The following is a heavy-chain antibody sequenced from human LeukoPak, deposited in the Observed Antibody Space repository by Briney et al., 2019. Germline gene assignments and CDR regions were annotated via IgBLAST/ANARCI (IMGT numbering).Heavy chain of an antibody. J-gene: IGHJ2*01. CDR2: IHYRGST. CDR3: ASSNLFHPSWYFGL. Sequence: SETLSLTCTVSGGSISTYYWTWIRQPPGKGLEWVGCIHYRGSTNYNPSLKSRVTMSVDTSKNQFSLKLSSVTAADTAVYYCASSNLFHPSWYFGLWGRGTLVTVSS. V-gene: IGHV4-59*01. D-gene: IGHD1-1*01. CDR1: GGSISTYY.